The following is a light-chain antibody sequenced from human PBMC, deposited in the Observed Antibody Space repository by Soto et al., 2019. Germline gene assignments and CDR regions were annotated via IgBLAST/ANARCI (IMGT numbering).Light chain of an antibody. Sequence: AIQWTQSPSSLSASIGDRVTITCRASQGIGSDLAWFQQMPGKAPKLLIYAASTLADGVPSRFSGSGYGTDFTLTINSLQPEDFATYFCHQFDTYPLTFGGGTKVGI. CDR3: HQFDTYPLT. CDR2: AAS. V-gene: IGKV1-13*02. CDR1: QGIGSD. J-gene: IGKJ4*01.